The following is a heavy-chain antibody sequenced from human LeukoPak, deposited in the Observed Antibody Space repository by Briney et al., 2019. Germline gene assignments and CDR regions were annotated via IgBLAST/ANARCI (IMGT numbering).Heavy chain of an antibody. J-gene: IGHJ3*02. Sequence: RSLRLSCAASGFTFSSYGMHWVRQAPGKGLEWVAVIWYDGSNKYYADSVKGRFTISRDNSKNTLYLQMNSLRAEDTAVYYCARVGETIFGAFDIWGQGTMVTVSS. D-gene: IGHD3-3*01. CDR2: IWYDGSNK. CDR3: ARVGETIFGAFDI. V-gene: IGHV3-33*01. CDR1: GFTFSSYG.